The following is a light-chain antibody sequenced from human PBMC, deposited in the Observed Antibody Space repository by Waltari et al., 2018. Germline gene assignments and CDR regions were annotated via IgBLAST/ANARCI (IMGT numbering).Light chain of an antibody. CDR1: QDIDED. CDR2: EAT. CDR3: LQHENFPWT. J-gene: IGKJ1*01. V-gene: IGKV5-2*01. Sequence: ETTVTQSPAFISATPGDKVTISCKVSQDIDEDINWYQHKPGEAVVFIVEEATTLVPGVSPRFSGSWYGRDFTLTINDVKSEDAAYYFCLQHENFPWTFGQGTKVEIK.